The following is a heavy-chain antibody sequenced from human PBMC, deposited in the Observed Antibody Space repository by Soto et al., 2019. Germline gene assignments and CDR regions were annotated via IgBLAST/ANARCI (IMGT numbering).Heavy chain of an antibody. D-gene: IGHD3-22*01. CDR3: ARVKVVVTLSYFDY. Sequence: QLQLQESGPGLVKPSETLSLTCTVSGGSISSSSYYWGWIRQPPGKGLEWIGSIYYSGSTYYNPSLKSRVTISVDTSKNQFSLKLSSVTAADTAVYYCARVKVVVTLSYFDYWGQGTLVTVSS. V-gene: IGHV4-39*01. CDR2: IYYSGST. J-gene: IGHJ4*02. CDR1: GGSISSSSYY.